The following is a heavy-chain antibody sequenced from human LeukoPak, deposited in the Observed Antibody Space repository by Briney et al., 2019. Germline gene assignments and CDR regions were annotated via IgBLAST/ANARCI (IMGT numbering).Heavy chain of an antibody. CDR3: ASRYYYDSSGYPGPDAFDI. CDR2: INHSGST. J-gene: IGHJ3*02. D-gene: IGHD3-22*01. CDR1: GGSFSGYY. Sequence: SETLSLTCAVYGGSFSGYYWSWIRQPPGKGLEWIGEINHSGSTNYNPSLKSRVTISVDTSKNQFSLKLSSVTAADTAVYYCASRYYYDSSGYPGPDAFDIWGQGTMVTVSS. V-gene: IGHV4-34*01.